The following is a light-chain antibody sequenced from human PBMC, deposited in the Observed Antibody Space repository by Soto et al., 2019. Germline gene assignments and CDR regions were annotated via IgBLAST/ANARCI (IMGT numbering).Light chain of an antibody. Sequence: IQMTQSPFSLSASVGDRVTITCRASQSISSYLNWYQQKPGKPPKLLIYAASSLQSGVPSRFSGSGSGTDFTLTISSLQPEDFATYYCLQDYNYPLTFGGGTKVDIK. V-gene: IGKV1-6*01. J-gene: IGKJ4*01. CDR2: AAS. CDR1: QSISSY. CDR3: LQDYNYPLT.